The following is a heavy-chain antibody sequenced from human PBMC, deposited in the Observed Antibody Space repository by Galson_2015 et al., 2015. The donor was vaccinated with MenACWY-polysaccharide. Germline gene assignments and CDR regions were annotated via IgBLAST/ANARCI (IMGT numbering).Heavy chain of an antibody. CDR1: GFTFTDYA. Sequence: SLRLSCAVSGFTFTDYAMHWVRQAPGKGLDWVTVISYDGSKQYYADSVKGRVTVSRDDSKNTVYLQMNSPRPDDTAVYFCTKDRPLRGLTKFYYGMDVWVQGTAVIVSS. V-gene: IGHV3-30*18. J-gene: IGHJ6*02. CDR2: ISYDGSKQ. CDR3: TKDRPLRGLTKFYYGMDV.